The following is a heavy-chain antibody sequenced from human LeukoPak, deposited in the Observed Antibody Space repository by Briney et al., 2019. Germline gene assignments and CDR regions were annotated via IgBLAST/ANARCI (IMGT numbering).Heavy chain of an antibody. CDR3: ARGEGYGAADGFDP. J-gene: IGHJ5*02. CDR1: GGSFSGYY. Sequence: PSETLSLTCAVYGGSFSGYYWSWIRQPPGKGLEWIGEINHSGSTNYNPSLKSRVTISVDTPKNQISLRLSSVTAADTAVYYCARGEGYGAADGFDPWGQGTLVTVSS. CDR2: INHSGST. D-gene: IGHD5-24*01. V-gene: IGHV4-34*01.